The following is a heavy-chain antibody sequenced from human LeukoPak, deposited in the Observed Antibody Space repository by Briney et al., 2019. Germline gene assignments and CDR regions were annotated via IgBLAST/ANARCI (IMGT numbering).Heavy chain of an antibody. CDR3: ARLSWGGSYYYFDY. V-gene: IGHV4-39*01. J-gene: IGHJ4*02. Sequence: SETLSLTCTVSGGSISSSSYYWGWIRQPPGKGLEWIGSIYYSGSTYYNPSLKSRVTISVDTSKNQFSLKLSSVTAADTAVYYCARLSWGGSYYYFDYWGQGTLVHVS. D-gene: IGHD1-26*01. CDR1: GGSISSSSYY. CDR2: IYYSGST.